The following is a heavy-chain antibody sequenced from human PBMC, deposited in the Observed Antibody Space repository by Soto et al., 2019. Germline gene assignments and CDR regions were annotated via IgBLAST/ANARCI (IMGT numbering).Heavy chain of an antibody. Sequence: QVRLVESGGGVVQPGRSLRLSCAASGFTFSSYGMHWVRQAPGKGLEWVTVISYDGSDKYYGDAVKGRFTISRDDSKNTVDLQMNSLREEDTAVYYWARTAGYDYVWGSSGLDPWGQGTLVTVSS. CDR2: ISYDGSDK. D-gene: IGHD3-16*01. J-gene: IGHJ5*02. CDR3: ARTAGYDYVWGSSGLDP. V-gene: IGHV3-30*03. CDR1: GFTFSSYG.